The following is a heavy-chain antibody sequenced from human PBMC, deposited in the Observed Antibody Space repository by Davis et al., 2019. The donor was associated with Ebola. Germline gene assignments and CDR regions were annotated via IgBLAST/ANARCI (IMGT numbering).Heavy chain of an antibody. CDR3: AGRVGVSMDTRHDY. CDR2: VHGGNANT. CDR1: CFTIIKYA. J-gene: IGHJ4*02. Sequence: ASVQVSSNASCFTIIKYATHRLRQHPGQKLLWLGWVHGGNANTKYSQRFQGRVTITTDTSASTVYLDLTSLGPEDTAVYYCAGRVGVSMDTRHDYWGQGTLVTVSA. V-gene: IGHV1-3*01. D-gene: IGHD5-18*01.